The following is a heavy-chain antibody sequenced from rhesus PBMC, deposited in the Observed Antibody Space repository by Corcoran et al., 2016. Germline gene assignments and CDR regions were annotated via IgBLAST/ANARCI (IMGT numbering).Heavy chain of an antibody. Sequence: QLQLQESGPGLVKPSETLSVTCAVSGGSISSSYWSWIRQAPGKGLGGIGYIYGSGSSTNYNPSLKSRVTLSVDTSKNQLSLKLSSVTTADTAVYYCAREGDSGFRLDYFDYWGQGVLVTVSS. CDR2: IYGSGSST. D-gene: IGHD3S6*01. CDR3: AREGDSGFRLDYFDY. V-gene: IGHV4-169*02. CDR1: GGSISSSY. J-gene: IGHJ4*01.